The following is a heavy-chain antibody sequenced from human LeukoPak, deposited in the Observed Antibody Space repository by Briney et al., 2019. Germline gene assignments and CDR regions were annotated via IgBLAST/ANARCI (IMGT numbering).Heavy chain of an antibody. J-gene: IGHJ3*01. CDR3: SRSRELREGNAFDL. CDR2: INHSGST. Sequence: SETLSLTCAVYGGSFSGYYWSWIRQPPGKGLEWIGEINHSGSTNYNPSPKKRVTISVNTSHNHFSLKLSSMPAAETTIYYCSRSRELREGNAFDLWGQGKMVTVSS. D-gene: IGHD1-7*01. CDR1: GGSFSGYY. V-gene: IGHV4-34*01.